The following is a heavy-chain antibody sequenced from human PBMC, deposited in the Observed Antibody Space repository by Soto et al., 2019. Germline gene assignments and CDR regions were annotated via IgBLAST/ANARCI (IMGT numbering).Heavy chain of an antibody. CDR3: AKELSYNSGRPFDY. Sequence: PGGSLRLSCAASGFTFSSYAMSWVRQAPGKGLEWVSAISGSGGSTYYADSVKGRFTISRDNSKNTLYLQMNSLRAEDTALYYCAKELSYNSGRPFDYWGQGTLVTVPQ. CDR2: ISGSGGST. J-gene: IGHJ4*02. CDR1: GFTFSSYA. D-gene: IGHD3-10*01. V-gene: IGHV3-23*01.